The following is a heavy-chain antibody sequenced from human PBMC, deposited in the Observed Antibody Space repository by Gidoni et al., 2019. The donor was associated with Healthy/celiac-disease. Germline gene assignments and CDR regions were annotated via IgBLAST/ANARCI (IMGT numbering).Heavy chain of an antibody. Sequence: QLQLQESGPGLLKPSEPLSLTCTVSGGSISSSSHYWGWIRQPPGKGLEWIGCIYYSGSTYYNPSLKSRVTISVDTSKNQFSLKLSSVTAADTAVYYCARQSQRGQWPYYLDYWGQGTLVTVSS. D-gene: IGHD6-19*01. CDR3: ARQSQRGQWPYYLDY. J-gene: IGHJ4*02. V-gene: IGHV4-39*01. CDR2: IYYSGST. CDR1: GGSISSSSHY.